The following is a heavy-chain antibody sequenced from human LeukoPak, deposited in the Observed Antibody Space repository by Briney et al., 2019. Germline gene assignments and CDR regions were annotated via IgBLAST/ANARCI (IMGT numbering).Heavy chain of an antibody. Sequence: GGSLRLSRAASGFTFSSYSMNWVRQAPGKGLEWVSYISSSSSTIYYADSVKGRFTISRDNAKNSLYLQMNSLRAEDTAVYYCARFLGDGDYSYFDYWGQGTLVTVSS. V-gene: IGHV3-48*01. CDR2: ISSSSSTI. CDR1: GFTFSSYS. J-gene: IGHJ4*02. CDR3: ARFLGDGDYSYFDY. D-gene: IGHD4-17*01.